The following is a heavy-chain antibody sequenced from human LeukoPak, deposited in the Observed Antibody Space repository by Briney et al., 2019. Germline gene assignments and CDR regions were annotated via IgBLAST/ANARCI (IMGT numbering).Heavy chain of an antibody. CDR1: GFDFSSNW. J-gene: IGHJ4*02. CDR2: IKGDGIST. CDR3: TLRYSSGWYAY. Sequence: GGSLRLSCAASGFDFSSNWMHWVRHAPGQGLVWVSRIKGDGISTNYADSVKGRFTISRDIAKNTLYLQMNSLRAEDTAVYYCTLRYSSGWYAYWGQGTLVTVSS. D-gene: IGHD6-13*01. V-gene: IGHV3-74*01.